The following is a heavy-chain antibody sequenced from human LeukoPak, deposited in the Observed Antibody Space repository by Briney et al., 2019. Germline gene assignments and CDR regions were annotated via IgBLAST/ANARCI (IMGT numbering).Heavy chain of an antibody. CDR2: IYISGST. CDR3: ARATRRLWFGDHWFDP. D-gene: IGHD3-10*01. V-gene: IGHV4-61*02. CDR1: GGSISSGSYY. J-gene: IGHJ5*02. Sequence: SETLSLTCTVSGGSISSGSYYWSWIRQPAGKGLEWIGRIYISGSTNYNPSLKSRVTISVDTSKNQFSLKLSSVTAADTAVYYCARATRRLWFGDHWFDPWGQGTLVTVSP.